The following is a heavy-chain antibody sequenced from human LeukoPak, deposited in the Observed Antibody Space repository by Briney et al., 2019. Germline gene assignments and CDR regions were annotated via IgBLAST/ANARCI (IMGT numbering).Heavy chain of an antibody. Sequence: GRSLRLSCAASGFTFSSYGMHWVRQAPGKGLEWVAVIWYDGSNKYYADSVKGRFTISRDNSKNTLYLQMNSLRVEDTAVYYCARDWLRFRLLNNWFDPWGQGTLVTVSS. CDR3: ARDWLRFRLLNNWFDP. CDR1: GFTFSSYG. CDR2: IWYDGSNK. D-gene: IGHD5-12*01. J-gene: IGHJ5*02. V-gene: IGHV3-33*01.